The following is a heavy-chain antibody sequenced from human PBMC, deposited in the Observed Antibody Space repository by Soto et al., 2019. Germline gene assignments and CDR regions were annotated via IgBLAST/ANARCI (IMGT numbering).Heavy chain of an antibody. V-gene: IGHV2-5*02. CDR3: AHRPSYCTGGSCYSGFDY. D-gene: IGHD2-15*01. CDR2: INWAHDK. Sequence: QITLKESGPTLVKPTQTLTLTCTFAGFSLSTSGVGVGCICQPPGKALEWLALINWAHDKRYRPSLKSRLTITKDTSKIQVAQTMTTMDPVDTATYYCAHRPSYCTGGSCYSGFDYWGQGTLVTVS. CDR1: GFSLSTSGVG. J-gene: IGHJ4*02.